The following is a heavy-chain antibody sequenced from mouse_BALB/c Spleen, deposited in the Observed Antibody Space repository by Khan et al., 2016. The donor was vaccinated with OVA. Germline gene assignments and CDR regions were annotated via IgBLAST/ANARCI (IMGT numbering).Heavy chain of an antibody. V-gene: IGHV3-8*02. J-gene: IGHJ4*01. Sequence: VQLKESGPSLVKPSQTLSLTCSVTGDSITSGFWNWIRKFPGNKFEYLGYITYSGNIYYNPSLKSRISITRDTSKSQYYLQLNYVTPEDTATYYCARSYGSWAMDYWGQGTSVTVSS. D-gene: IGHD1-1*01. CDR1: GDSITSGF. CDR2: ITYSGNI. CDR3: ARSYGSWAMDY.